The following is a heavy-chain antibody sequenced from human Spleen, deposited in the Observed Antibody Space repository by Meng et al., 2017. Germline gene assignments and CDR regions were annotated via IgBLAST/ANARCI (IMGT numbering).Heavy chain of an antibody. V-gene: IGHV4-30-4*01. J-gene: IGHJ5*02. Sequence: QLQESGPGLVKPSQTLSLTCTVSGGSISNGDYYWSWIRQTPGKGLEWIGYIYYSGSTNINSFLKRRLTMSVDTSKNQFSLKLTSVTAADTAVYYCARVSPQFDPWGQGTLVTVSS. CDR2: IYYSGST. CDR3: ARVSPQFDP. CDR1: GGSISNGDYY.